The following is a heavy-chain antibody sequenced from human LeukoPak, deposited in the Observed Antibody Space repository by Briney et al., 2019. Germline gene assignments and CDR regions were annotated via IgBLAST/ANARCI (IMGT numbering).Heavy chain of an antibody. CDR2: IIPILGIA. V-gene: IGHV1-69*10. J-gene: IGHJ4*02. Sequence: ASVTVSCTASGGTFSSYDISWVRQAPGQGLEWMGGIIPILGIANYAQKFQGRVTITADKSTSTAYMELSSLRSEDTAVYYCARGLYCGGDCYYMSRWGQGTLVTVSS. CDR3: ARGLYCGGDCYYMSR. CDR1: GGTFSSYD. D-gene: IGHD2-21*02.